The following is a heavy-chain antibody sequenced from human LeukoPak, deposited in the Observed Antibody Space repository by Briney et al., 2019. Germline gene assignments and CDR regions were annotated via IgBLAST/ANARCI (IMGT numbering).Heavy chain of an antibody. J-gene: IGHJ4*02. CDR1: GLTFSSHW. CDR2: INSNGGVT. D-gene: IGHD2-2*01. Sequence: GGSLRLSCAASGLTFSSHWMHWVRQAPGKGLEWLSTINSNGGVTYYADSVKGRFTISRDNSKNTLSLQMNSLRAEDTAVYYCAKVGSVVIPATAGGHYWGQGTLVTASS. V-gene: IGHV3-23*01. CDR3: AKVGSVVIPATAGGHY.